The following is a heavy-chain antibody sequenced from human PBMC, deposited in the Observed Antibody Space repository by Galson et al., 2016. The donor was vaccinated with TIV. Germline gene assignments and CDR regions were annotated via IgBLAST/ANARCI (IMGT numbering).Heavy chain of an antibody. Sequence: SVKVSCKASGGTFSNFVISWVRQAPGQGLEWMGSINPIFGTANYAQKFQGRVTITADTSTSTIYMELSRLRSEDTAVYYCARGRGYYFGSGSSYFDYWGQGSLVTVSS. J-gene: IGHJ4*02. CDR1: GGTFSNFV. CDR3: ARGRGYYFGSGSSYFDY. D-gene: IGHD3-10*01. V-gene: IGHV1-69*06. CDR2: INPIFGTA.